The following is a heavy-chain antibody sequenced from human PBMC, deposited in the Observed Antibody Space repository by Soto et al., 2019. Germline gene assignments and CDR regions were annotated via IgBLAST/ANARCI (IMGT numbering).Heavy chain of an antibody. CDR1: GFTFDDYA. Sequence: EVQLVESGGGLVQPGRSLRLSCAACGFTFDDYAMHWVRQAPGKGLEWVSGISWNSGSIGYADSVKGRFTISRDNAKNSLYLQMNSLRAEDTALYYCAKDAMTTVTTDYYYYMDVWGKGTTVTVSS. J-gene: IGHJ6*03. D-gene: IGHD4-17*01. CDR2: ISWNSGSI. V-gene: IGHV3-9*01. CDR3: AKDAMTTVTTDYYYYMDV.